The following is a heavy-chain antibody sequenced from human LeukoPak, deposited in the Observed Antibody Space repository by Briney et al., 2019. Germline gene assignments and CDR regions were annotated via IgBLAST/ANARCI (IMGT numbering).Heavy chain of an antibody. J-gene: IGHJ4*02. Sequence: GGSLRLSCAASGFTFNSYWMNWVRQAPGKGLEWVANIKQDGIEKYYVDSVKGRFTISRDNAKSSLYLQMNSLRAEDTAIYYCARGGYDWGQGTLVTVSS. V-gene: IGHV3-7*01. CDR1: GFTFNSYW. CDR3: ARGGYD. CDR2: IKQDGIEK. D-gene: IGHD5-12*01.